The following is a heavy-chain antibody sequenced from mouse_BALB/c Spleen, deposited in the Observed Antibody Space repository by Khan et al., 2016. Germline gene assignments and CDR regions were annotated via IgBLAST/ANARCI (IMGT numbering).Heavy chain of an antibody. CDR3: AIWGYGNYLYYAMDY. Sequence: QVQLQQSGAELAKPGASVKMSCKASGYTFTSYWMHWVKQRPGQGLEWIGYINPSTGYTEYNQKFKDKATLTADKSSSTAYMQLSSLTSEDSAVYYSAIWGYGNYLYYAMDYWGQGTSVTVSS. D-gene: IGHD2-1*01. CDR1: GYTFTSYW. V-gene: IGHV1-7*01. J-gene: IGHJ4*01. CDR2: INPSTGYT.